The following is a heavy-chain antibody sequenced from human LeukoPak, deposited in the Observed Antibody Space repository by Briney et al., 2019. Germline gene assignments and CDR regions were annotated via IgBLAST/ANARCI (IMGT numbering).Heavy chain of an antibody. D-gene: IGHD6-13*01. V-gene: IGHV4-39*01. CDR1: GGSISSSSYY. Sequence: PSETLSLTCTVSGGSISSSSYYWGWIRQPPGKGLEWIGSIYYSGSTYYNPSLKSRVTISVDTSKNQFSLKLSSVTAADTAVYYCARSQARYSSTWYGGYYFDYWGQGTLVTVSS. J-gene: IGHJ4*02. CDR3: ARSQARYSSTWYGGYYFDY. CDR2: IYYSGST.